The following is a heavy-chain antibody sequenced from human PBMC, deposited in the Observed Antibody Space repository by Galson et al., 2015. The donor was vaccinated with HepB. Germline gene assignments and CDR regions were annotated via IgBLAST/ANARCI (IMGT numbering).Heavy chain of an antibody. Sequence: SLRLSCAASGFTVSSNYMSWVRQAPGKGLEWVSVIYSGGSTYYADSVKGRFTISRDNSKNTLYLQMNSLRAEDTAVYYCARGLTYYYDSSGYYNPYYYYMDVWGKGTTVTVSS. CDR1: GFTVSSNY. CDR2: IYSGGST. D-gene: IGHD3-22*01. J-gene: IGHJ6*03. CDR3: ARGLTYYYDSSGYYNPYYYYMDV. V-gene: IGHV3-53*01.